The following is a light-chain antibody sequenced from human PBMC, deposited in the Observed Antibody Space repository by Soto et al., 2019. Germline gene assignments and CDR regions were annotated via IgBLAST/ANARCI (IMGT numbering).Light chain of an antibody. Sequence: EIVLTQSPATLSLSPGKRATLSCRASQSVNDYLAWYQQKPGQAPRLLIYGASNRATGIPLRFSGSGSGTDFTLTISSLEPEDFAVYYCQHRGRWPRTFGQGTKLEIK. CDR3: QHRGRWPRT. CDR1: QSVNDY. CDR2: GAS. V-gene: IGKV3-11*01. J-gene: IGKJ2*01.